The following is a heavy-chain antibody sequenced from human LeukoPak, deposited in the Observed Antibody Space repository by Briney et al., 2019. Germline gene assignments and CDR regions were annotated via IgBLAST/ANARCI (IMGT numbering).Heavy chain of an antibody. J-gene: IGHJ4*02. CDR1: GFTFSSYE. V-gene: IGHV3-48*03. CDR3: ARAVIGGPFFGY. Sequence: GGSLRLSCATSGFTFSSYEMNWVRQAPGKGLEWISYISTSGSTIYYADSAKGRFTISRDNTKNSLYLQMNSLRAEDTAVYYCARAVIGGPFFGYWGQGTLVTVSS. CDR2: ISTSGSTI. D-gene: IGHD2/OR15-2a*01.